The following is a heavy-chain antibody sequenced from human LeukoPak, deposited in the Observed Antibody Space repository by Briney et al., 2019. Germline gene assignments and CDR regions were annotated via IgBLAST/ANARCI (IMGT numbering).Heavy chain of an antibody. CDR2: ISWDGGST. V-gene: IGHV3-43*01. J-gene: IGHJ4*02. D-gene: IGHD3-3*01. CDR3: AKGPFGVGYYFDY. Sequence: GGSLRLSCAASGFTFDDYTMHWVRQASGKGLEWVSLISWDGGSTYYADSVKGRFTISRDNSKNSLYLQMNSLRTEDTALYYCAKGPFGVGYYFDYWGQGTLVTVSS. CDR1: GFTFDDYT.